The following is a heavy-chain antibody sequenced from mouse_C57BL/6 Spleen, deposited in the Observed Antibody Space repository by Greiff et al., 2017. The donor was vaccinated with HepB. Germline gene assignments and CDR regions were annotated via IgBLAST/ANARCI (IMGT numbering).Heavy chain of an antibody. CDR1: GYAFSSSW. CDR3: ARFYCGNYYYFDY. J-gene: IGHJ2*01. D-gene: IGHD2-1*01. CDR2: IYPGDGDT. V-gene: IGHV1-82*01. Sequence: VQLQQSGPELVKPGASVKISCKASGYAFSSSWMNWVKQRPGKGLEWIGRIYPGDGDTNYNGKFKGKATLTADKSSSTAYMQLSSLTSEDSAVYFCARFYCGNYYYFDYWGQGTTLTVSS.